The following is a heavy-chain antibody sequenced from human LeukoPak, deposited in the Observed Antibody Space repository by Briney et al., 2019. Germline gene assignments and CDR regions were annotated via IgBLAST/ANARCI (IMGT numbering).Heavy chain of an antibody. V-gene: IGHV3-23*01. D-gene: IGHD1-26*01. Sequence: PGGSLRLSCAASGFTFSSYAMSWVRQAPGKGLEWVSAISGSGGSTYYADSVKGRFTISRDNSKNTLYLQMNSLRAEDTAVYYCAKTYGSPGSGSYYFYWGQGTLVTVSS. J-gene: IGHJ4*02. CDR1: GFTFSSYA. CDR3: AKTYGSPGSGSYYFY. CDR2: ISGSGGST.